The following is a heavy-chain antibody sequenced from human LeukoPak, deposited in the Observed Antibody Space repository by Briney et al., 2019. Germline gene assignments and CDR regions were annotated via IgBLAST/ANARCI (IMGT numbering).Heavy chain of an antibody. CDR3: ARDRIGWELRYFDY. CDR1: GFTFSSYW. V-gene: IGHV3-7*01. Sequence: GGSLRLSCAASGFTFSSYWMTWVRQAPGKGLEWVANIKQDGSVKYYVDSVKGRFTISRDNAKNSLYLQMNSLRAEDTAVYYCARDRIGWELRYFDYWGQGTLVTVSS. CDR2: IKQDGSVK. D-gene: IGHD1-26*01. J-gene: IGHJ4*02.